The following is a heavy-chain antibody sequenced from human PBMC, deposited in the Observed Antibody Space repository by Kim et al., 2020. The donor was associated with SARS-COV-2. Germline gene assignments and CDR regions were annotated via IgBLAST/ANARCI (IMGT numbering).Heavy chain of an antibody. CDR1: GGSISSSSYY. V-gene: IGHV4-39*01. D-gene: IGHD6-13*01. CDR2: IYYSGST. J-gene: IGHJ5*02. Sequence: SETLSLTCTVSGGSISSSSYYWGWIRQPPGKGLEWIGSIYYSGSTYYNPSLKSRVTISVDTSKNQFSLKLSSVTAADTAVYYCARNPSPIAAAVNWFDPWGQGTLVTVSS. CDR3: ARNPSPIAAAVNWFDP.